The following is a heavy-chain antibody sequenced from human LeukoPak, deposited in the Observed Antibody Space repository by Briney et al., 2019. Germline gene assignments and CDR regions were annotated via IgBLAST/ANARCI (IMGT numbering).Heavy chain of an antibody. Sequence: GGSLRLSCAASGFTFRTYAMTWVRQSPEKGLEWVSIIHNDGSTYYADSVKGRFTVSRDNSKNTVSLQMDSLRVDDTGIYYCARGFLQLTPYYFDYWGQGALVTVSS. CDR2: IHNDGST. CDR1: GFTFRTYA. D-gene: IGHD1-1*01. J-gene: IGHJ4*02. V-gene: IGHV3-66*01. CDR3: ARGFLQLTPYYFDY.